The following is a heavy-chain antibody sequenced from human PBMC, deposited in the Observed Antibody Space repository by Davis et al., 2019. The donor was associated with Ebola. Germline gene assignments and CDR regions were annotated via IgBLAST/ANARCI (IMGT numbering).Heavy chain of an antibody. CDR3: ARVPWLGGGEHEIFDY. Sequence: PSETLSLTCTVSGGSISSGGYYWSWIRQHPGKGLEWIGYIYYSGSTYYNPSLKSRVTISVDTSKNQFSLKLSSVTAADTAVYYCARVPWLGGGEHEIFDYWGQGTLVTVSS. CDR1: GGSISSGGYY. CDR2: IYYSGST. D-gene: IGHD3-3*01. V-gene: IGHV4-31*03. J-gene: IGHJ4*02.